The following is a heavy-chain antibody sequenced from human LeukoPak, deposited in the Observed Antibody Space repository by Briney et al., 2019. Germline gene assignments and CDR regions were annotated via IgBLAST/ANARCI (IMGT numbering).Heavy chain of an antibody. J-gene: IGHJ4*02. CDR2: IKSKTDGGTT. D-gene: IGHD3-3*02. CDR1: GFTFSNAW. Sequence: KSGRSLRLSCAASGFTFSNAWMSWVRQAPGKGLEWVGRIKSKTDGGTTDYAAPVKGRFTISRDDSKNTLYLQMNSLKTEDTAVYYCTTDLAHLAYTISTISPDYWGQGTLVTVSS. V-gene: IGHV3-15*01. CDR3: TTDLAHLAYTISTISPDY.